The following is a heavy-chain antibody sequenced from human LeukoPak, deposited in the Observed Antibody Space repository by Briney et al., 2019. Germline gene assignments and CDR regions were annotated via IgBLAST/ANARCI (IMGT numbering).Heavy chain of an antibody. CDR2: ISSSSSYI. CDR3: ARAAAANRPYYYMDV. V-gene: IGHV3-21*01. D-gene: IGHD6-13*01. CDR1: GFTFSSYS. Sequence: PGGSLRLSCAASGFTFSSYSMNSVRQAPGKGLEWVSSISSSSSYIYYADSVKGRFTISRDNAKNSLYLQMNSLRAEDTAVYYCARAAAANRPYYYMDVWGKGTTVTVSS. J-gene: IGHJ6*03.